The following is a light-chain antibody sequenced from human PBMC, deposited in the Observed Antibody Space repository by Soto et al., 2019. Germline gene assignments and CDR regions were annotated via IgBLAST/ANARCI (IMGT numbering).Light chain of an antibody. CDR2: EVS. Sequence: QSVLTQPASVYGSTVQSITISCTGTSSDVCGYNYVSWYQQHPGKAPKLMIYEVSNRPSGVSNRFSGSKSGNTASLTISGLQAEDEADYYCSSYTSSSTYVFGTGTKVTVL. CDR3: SSYTSSSTYV. CDR1: SSDVCGYNY. J-gene: IGLJ1*01. V-gene: IGLV2-14*01.